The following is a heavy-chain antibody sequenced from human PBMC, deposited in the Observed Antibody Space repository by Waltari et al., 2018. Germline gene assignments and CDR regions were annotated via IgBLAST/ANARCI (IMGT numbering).Heavy chain of an antibody. D-gene: IGHD4-4*01. CDR2: IYYSGST. V-gene: IGHV4-31*03. J-gene: IGHJ4*02. CDR3: ARGTYDYSNYPYFDY. CDR1: GGSISSGGSY. Sequence: QVQLQESGPGLVKPSQTLSLTCTVSGGSISSGGSYWSWIRQHPGKGLEWIGYIYYSGSTYYNPSLKSRVTISVDTSKNQFSLKLSSVTAADTAVYYCARGTYDYSNYPYFDYWGQGTLVTVSS.